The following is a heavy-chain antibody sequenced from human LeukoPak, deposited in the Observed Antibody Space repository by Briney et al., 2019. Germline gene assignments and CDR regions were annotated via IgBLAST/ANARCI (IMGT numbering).Heavy chain of an antibody. CDR2: MNPHSGNT. CDR3: ARLSSHYGDYKVDP. Sequence: GASVKVSCKASGGTFSSYAINWVRQATGQGLEWMGWMNPHSGNTGYAQKFQGRVTMTRNTSISTAYMELSSLRSEDTAVYYCARLSSHYGDYKVDPWGQGTLVTVSS. V-gene: IGHV1-8*02. CDR1: GGTFSSYA. J-gene: IGHJ5*02. D-gene: IGHD4-17*01.